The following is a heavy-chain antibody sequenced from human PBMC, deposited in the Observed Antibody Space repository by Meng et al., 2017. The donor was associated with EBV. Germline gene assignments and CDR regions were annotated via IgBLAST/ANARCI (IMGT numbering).Heavy chain of an antibody. CDR1: GGPFRYYA. CDR2: FLPRLGAP. Sequence: GRLVQSAPRGKKPGSSVKVSCKTSGGPFRYYAISWVRQAPGQGLEWLGGFLPRLGAPNYAQKFHGRVKITADESTSTHYMDLSSLRSEDTAIYYCASESGRGYTPDYWGQGTLVTVSS. J-gene: IGHJ4*02. V-gene: IGHV1-69*01. CDR3: ASESGRGYTPDY. D-gene: IGHD3-10*01.